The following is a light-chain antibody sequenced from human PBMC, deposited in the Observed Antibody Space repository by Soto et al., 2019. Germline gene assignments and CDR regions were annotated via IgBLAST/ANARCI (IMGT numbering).Light chain of an antibody. Sequence: DIQMTQSPSSLSASVGDRVTITCRASESIARHLNWYQQKPGKAPKLLSYAASSLQNGVPSRFRGGGSGTDFTLTISNLQPEDFATCYCQQTYTALSITFGEGTRLEIK. J-gene: IGKJ5*01. CDR2: AAS. CDR1: ESIARH. CDR3: QQTYTALSIT. V-gene: IGKV1-39*01.